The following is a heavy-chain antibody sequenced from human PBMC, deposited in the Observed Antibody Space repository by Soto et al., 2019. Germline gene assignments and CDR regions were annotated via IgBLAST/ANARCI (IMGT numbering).Heavy chain of an antibody. CDR3: ARHLSNFRYYYYAMDV. V-gene: IGHV5-51*01. CDR2: IYPGDSDT. J-gene: IGHJ6*02. Sequence: GESLKISCKLSGYTFTDYWIGWVLHLPGKGLEWMGIIYPGDSDTRYSPSFQGHVTITVDKSTSTAYLQWNTLKASDTAMYYCARHLSNFRYYYYAMDVWGQGTTVTVSS. D-gene: IGHD4-4*01. CDR1: GYTFTDYW.